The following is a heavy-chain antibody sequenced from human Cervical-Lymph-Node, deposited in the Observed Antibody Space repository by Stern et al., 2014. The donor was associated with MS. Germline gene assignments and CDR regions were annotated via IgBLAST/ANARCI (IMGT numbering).Heavy chain of an antibody. CDR2: MSVKGLNT. Sequence: VQLVESGGDLVQPGGSLRLSCAGSGFTFTSYAMNWVRQAPGKGLEWVSGMSVKGLNTYYADSVKGRFTISRDTSTHTLYLQMSSLRADDTAVYYCGVAGNYWGQGTLVTVSS. J-gene: IGHJ4*02. D-gene: IGHD1-1*01. CDR1: GFTFTSYA. V-gene: IGHV3-23*04. CDR3: GVAGNY.